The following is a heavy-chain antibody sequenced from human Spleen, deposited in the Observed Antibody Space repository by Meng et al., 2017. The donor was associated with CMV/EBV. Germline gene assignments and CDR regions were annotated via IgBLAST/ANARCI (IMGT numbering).Heavy chain of an antibody. CDR3: ARDRGTVPLDY. Sequence: LTCSVYGGSFSGYCWTWIRQPPGKGLEWMGKINHSRSTNYNPSLKSRVTISLDTSKNQFSLKLNSVIAADTAVYYCARDRGTVPLDYWGQGTLVTVSS. CDR1: GGSFSGYC. CDR2: INHSRST. D-gene: IGHD1-1*01. V-gene: IGHV4-34*01. J-gene: IGHJ4*02.